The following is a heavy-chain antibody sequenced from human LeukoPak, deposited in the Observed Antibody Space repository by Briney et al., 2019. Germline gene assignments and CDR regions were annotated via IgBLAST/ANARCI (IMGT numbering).Heavy chain of an antibody. V-gene: IGHV3-7*03. CDR3: AKASRTGKRAYYYYGMDV. D-gene: IGHD3/OR15-3a*01. Sequence: GGSLRLSCAASGFTFSNYWMNWVRQAPGKGLEWVANIKEDGSDKYYVDSVKGRFSISKDNAKNSLYLQMNSLRAEDTAVYYCAKASRTGKRAYYYYGMDVWGQGTTVTVSS. CDR2: IKEDGSDK. J-gene: IGHJ6*02. CDR1: GFTFSNYW.